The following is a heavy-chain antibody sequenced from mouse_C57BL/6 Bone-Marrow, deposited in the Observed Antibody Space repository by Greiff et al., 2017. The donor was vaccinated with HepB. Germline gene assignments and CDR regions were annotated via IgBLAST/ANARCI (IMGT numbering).Heavy chain of an antibody. V-gene: IGHV5-4*01. J-gene: IGHJ3*01. CDR3: AREGIYYGNYWFAY. D-gene: IGHD2-1*01. CDR2: ISDGGSYT. Sequence: EVKVVDSGGGLVKPGGSLKLSCAASGFTFSSYAMSWVRQTPEKRLEWVATISDGGSYTYYPDNVKGRFTISRDNAKNNLYLQMSHLKSEDTAMYYCAREGIYYGNYWFAYWGQGTLVTVSA. CDR1: GFTFSSYA.